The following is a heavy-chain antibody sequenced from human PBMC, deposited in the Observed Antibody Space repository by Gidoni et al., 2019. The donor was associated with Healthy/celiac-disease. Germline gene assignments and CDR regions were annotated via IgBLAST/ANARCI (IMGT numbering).Heavy chain of an antibody. D-gene: IGHD1-26*01. CDR2: MNPNSGNT. Sequence: SCKASGYTFTSYDINWVRQATGQGFEWMGWMNPNSGNTGYAQKFQGRVTMTRNTSISTAYMELSSLRSEDTAVYYCARGLESFGWELLSVPRNLDLDYWGQGTLVTVSS. V-gene: IGHV1-8*01. CDR1: GYTFTSYD. CDR3: ARGLESFGWELLSVPRNLDLDY. J-gene: IGHJ4*02.